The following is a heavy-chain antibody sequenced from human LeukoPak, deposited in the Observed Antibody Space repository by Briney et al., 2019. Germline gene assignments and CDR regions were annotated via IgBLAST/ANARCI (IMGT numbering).Heavy chain of an antibody. J-gene: IGHJ4*02. D-gene: IGHD6-19*01. CDR3: ARDPGSGWYDY. Sequence: PGGSLRLSCAASGFTFSDYYMSWVRQAPGKGLEWVANIKQDGSEKYYVDSVKGRFTISRDNAKNSLYLQMNSLRAEDTAVYYCARDPGSGWYDYWGQGTLVTVSS. CDR2: IKQDGSEK. CDR1: GFTFSDYY. V-gene: IGHV3-7*01.